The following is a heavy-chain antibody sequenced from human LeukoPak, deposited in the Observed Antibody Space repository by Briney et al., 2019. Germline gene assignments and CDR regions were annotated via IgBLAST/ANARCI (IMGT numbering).Heavy chain of an antibody. D-gene: IGHD3-9*01. CDR2: IIPILGIA. CDR1: GGTFISYA. V-gene: IGHV1-69*04. Sequence: SVKVSCKASGGTFISYAISWVRQAPGQGLEWMGRIIPILGIANYAQKFQGRVTITADKSTSTAYMELSSLRSEDSAVYYCAKSGYDVSTGFYPGDSWGQGTLVTVSS. CDR3: AKSGYDVSTGFYPGDS. J-gene: IGHJ4*02.